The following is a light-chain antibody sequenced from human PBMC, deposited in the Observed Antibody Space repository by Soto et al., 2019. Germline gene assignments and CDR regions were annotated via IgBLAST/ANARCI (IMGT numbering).Light chain of an antibody. CDR2: DVT. V-gene: IGLV2-14*03. Sequence: QSALTQPASVSGSPGQSITISCTGASRDVDDYKYVSWYQQHPGKAPKLMIYDVTNRPSGVSNRFSGSKSGNTASLTISGLQTEDEADYYCNSYRNSDSLVVFGGGTKLTVL. CDR1: SRDVDDYKY. J-gene: IGLJ3*02. CDR3: NSYRNSDSLVV.